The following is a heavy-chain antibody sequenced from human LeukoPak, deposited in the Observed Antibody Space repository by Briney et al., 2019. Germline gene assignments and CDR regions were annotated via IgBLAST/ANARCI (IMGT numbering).Heavy chain of an antibody. D-gene: IGHD5-12*01. CDR3: ARTPGYSGSYFDY. J-gene: IGHJ4*02. CDR1: GGSISSSNG. V-gene: IGHV4-4*02. CDR2: IYHSGST. Sequence: PSGTLSLTCAVSGGSISSSNGWSWVRQPPGKGLEWIGEIYHSGSTNYNPSLKSRVTISVDKSKNQFSLKLSSVTAADTAVYYCARTPGYSGSYFDYWGQGTLVTVTS.